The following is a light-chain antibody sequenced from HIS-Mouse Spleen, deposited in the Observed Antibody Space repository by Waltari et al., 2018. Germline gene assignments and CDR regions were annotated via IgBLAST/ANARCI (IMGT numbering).Light chain of an antibody. J-gene: IGLJ2*01. CDR2: DVS. CDR3: SSYTSSSTEV. CDR1: SSDVGGYNY. V-gene: IGLV2-14*03. Sequence: QSALTQPASVSGSPGQSTTIPCTGPSSDVGGYNYVSWYQQHPGKAPKLMIYDVSNRPSGVSNRFSGSKSGNTASLTISGLQAEDEADYYCSSYTSSSTEVFGGGTKLTVL.